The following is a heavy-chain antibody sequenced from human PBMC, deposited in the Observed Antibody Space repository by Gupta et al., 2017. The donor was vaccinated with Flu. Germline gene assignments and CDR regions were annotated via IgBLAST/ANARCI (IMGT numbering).Heavy chain of an antibody. CDR3: ARAGGRAMVRGVTRVDI. Sequence: QVQLQESGPGLVKPSQTLSLTCTVSGGSISSGGYYWSWIRQHPGKGLEWIGYIYYSGSTYYNPSLKSRVTISVDTSKNQFSLKLSSVTAADTAVYYCARAGGRAMVRGVTRVDIWGQGTMVTVSS. J-gene: IGHJ3*02. V-gene: IGHV4-31*03. D-gene: IGHD3-10*01. CDR1: GGSISSGGYY. CDR2: IYYSGST.